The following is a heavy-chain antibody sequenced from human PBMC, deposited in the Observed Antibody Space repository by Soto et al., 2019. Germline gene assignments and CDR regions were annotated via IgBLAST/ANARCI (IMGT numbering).Heavy chain of an antibody. CDR1: GFSFDDYG. J-gene: IGHJ5*02. V-gene: IGHV3-9*01. Sequence: PGGSLRLSCAASGFSFDDYGMQWVRQAPGKGLEWVAGITWNTASIAYADSVKGRFTISRDNAKNSLYLQMNSLRAEDTALYYCVKDFGASYFNASGYYSQGSWGQGTLVTVSS. CDR3: VKDFGASYFNASGYYSQGS. CDR2: ITWNTASI. D-gene: IGHD3-22*01.